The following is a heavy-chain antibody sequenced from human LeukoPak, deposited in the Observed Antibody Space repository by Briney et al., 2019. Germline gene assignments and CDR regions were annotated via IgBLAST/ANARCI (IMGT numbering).Heavy chain of an antibody. V-gene: IGHV4-4*09. CDR1: GGSISSYY. CDR2: IYTSGST. CDR3: ARRALYGDYGYDY. J-gene: IGHJ4*02. D-gene: IGHD4-17*01. Sequence: SETLSLTCTVSGGSISSYYWSWIRQPPGKGLEWIGYIYTSGSTNYNPSLKSRVTVSVDTSKNQFSLKLSSVTAADTAVYYCARRALYGDYGYDYWGQGTLVTVSS.